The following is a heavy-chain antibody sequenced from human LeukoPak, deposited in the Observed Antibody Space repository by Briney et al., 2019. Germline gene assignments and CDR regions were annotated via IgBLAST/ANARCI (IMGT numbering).Heavy chain of an antibody. Sequence: PSETLSFTCAVYGGSFSGYYWSWIRQPPGKGLEWIGEINHSGSTNYNPSLKSRVTISVDTSKNQFSLRLSSVTAADTAVYYCARVLEGSSGQHWYFDLWGRGTLVTVSS. CDR3: ARVLEGSSGQHWYFDL. CDR1: GGSFSGYY. J-gene: IGHJ2*01. CDR2: INHSGST. D-gene: IGHD6-19*01. V-gene: IGHV4-34*01.